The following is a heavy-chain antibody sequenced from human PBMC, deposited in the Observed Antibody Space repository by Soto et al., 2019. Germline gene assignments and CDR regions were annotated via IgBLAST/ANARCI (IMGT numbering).Heavy chain of an antibody. CDR2: IKQDGSEK. J-gene: IGHJ5*02. D-gene: IGHD3-22*01. CDR1: GFTFSSYW. V-gene: IGHV3-7*01. Sequence: GGSLRLSFAASGFTFSSYWMSWVRQAPGKGLEWVANIKQDGSEKYYVDSVKGRFTISRDNAKNSLYLQMNRLRAEDTAVYYCARRKIPIITVIVVPGWFDPWGQGTLVTVSS. CDR3: ARRKIPIITVIVVPGWFDP.